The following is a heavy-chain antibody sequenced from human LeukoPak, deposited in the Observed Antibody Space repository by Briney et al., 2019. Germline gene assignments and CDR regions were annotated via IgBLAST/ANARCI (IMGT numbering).Heavy chain of an antibody. CDR1: GFTLSNYG. Sequence: PGGSLRLSCEASGFTLSNYGMNWVRQAPGKGLEWVSFTDTSGNYIYYGDSVKGRFTISRDNARNLLFLQMNGLRAEDTAVYYCARGRSITLLRGVAMSDGFDIWGQGAMVAVSS. D-gene: IGHD3-10*01. CDR2: TDTSGNYI. V-gene: IGHV3-21*06. J-gene: IGHJ3*02. CDR3: ARGRSITLLRGVAMSDGFDI.